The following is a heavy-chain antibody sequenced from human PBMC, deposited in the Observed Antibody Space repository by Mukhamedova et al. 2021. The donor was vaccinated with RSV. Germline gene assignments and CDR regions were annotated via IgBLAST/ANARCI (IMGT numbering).Heavy chain of an antibody. D-gene: IGHD6-19*01. Sequence: VRQAPGKGLEWVSVLYNGGSTYYADSVRGRFTISRDNSKNTLYLQMNSLRAEDTAVYYCAKEGRFSSVARFAFDIWGQGSMVTVS. CDR3: AKEGRFSSVARFAFDI. CDR2: LYNGGST. J-gene: IGHJ3*02. V-gene: IGHV3-53*01.